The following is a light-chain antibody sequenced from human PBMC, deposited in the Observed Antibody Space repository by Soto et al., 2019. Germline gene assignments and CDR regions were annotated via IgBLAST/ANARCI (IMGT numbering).Light chain of an antibody. CDR3: EPPYTTARK. J-gene: IGKJ1*01. Sequence: DIRRTQSPCCVSGSVGVRVTVACGASQSISSYLNWYQQRPGKAPKLLIYDASSLQSGVPPRFSRRGSAADSAFLLSRPHAQAFAPSYCEPPYTTARKFAQGTKVDIK. CDR1: QSISSY. V-gene: IGKV1-39*01. CDR2: DAS.